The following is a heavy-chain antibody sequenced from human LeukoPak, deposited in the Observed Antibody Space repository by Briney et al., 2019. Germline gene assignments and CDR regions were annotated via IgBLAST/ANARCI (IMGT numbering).Heavy chain of an antibody. V-gene: IGHV3-30-3*01. J-gene: IGHJ4*02. CDR2: ISYDGSNK. CDR1: GFTFSSYA. CDR3: ARDPSTYYYDSSGYWDY. D-gene: IGHD3-22*01. Sequence: PGRSLRLSCAASGFTFSSYAMHWVRQAPGKELEWVAVISYDGSNKYYADSVKGRFTISRDNSKNTLYLQMNSLRAEDTAVYYCARDPSTYYYDSSGYWDYWGQGTLVTVSS.